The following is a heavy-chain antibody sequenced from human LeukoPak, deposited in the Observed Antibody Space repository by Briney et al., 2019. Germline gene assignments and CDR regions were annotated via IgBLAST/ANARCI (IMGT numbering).Heavy chain of an antibody. D-gene: IGHD1-26*01. V-gene: IGHV1-69*13. J-gene: IGHJ3*02. CDR2: IIPIFGTA. CDR1: GGTFSSYA. Sequence: GASVKVSCKASGGTFSSYAISWVRQAPGQGLEWMGGIIPIFGTANYAQKFQGRVTITADESTSTAYMELSSLRSEDTAVYYCARVFRVGVALNDAFDIWGQGTMVTVSS. CDR3: ARVFRVGVALNDAFDI.